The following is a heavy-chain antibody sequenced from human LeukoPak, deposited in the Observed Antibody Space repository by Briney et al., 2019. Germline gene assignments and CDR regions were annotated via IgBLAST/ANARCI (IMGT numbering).Heavy chain of an antibody. Sequence: GGSLRLSCVASGFAVDTNYMNWVRQAPGKGLEWVSVIHSGAGSTNYADSVKGRFTISRDNSKNTLYLQMNSLRAEDTGVYYCVRDGGLSGSYFDYWGQGTLVTVSS. V-gene: IGHV3-53*01. D-gene: IGHD1-26*01. J-gene: IGHJ4*02. CDR1: GFAVDTNY. CDR3: VRDGGLSGSYFDY. CDR2: IHSGAGST.